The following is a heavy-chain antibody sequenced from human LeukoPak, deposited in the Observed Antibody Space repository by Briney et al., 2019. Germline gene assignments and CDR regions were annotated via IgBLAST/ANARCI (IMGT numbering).Heavy chain of an antibody. D-gene: IGHD3-16*02. Sequence: SETLSLTCTVSGDSIRSSSYYWGWIRQPPGKGLEWIGSISYSGTTYFNPSLKSRVTISVDTSKNQFSLKLSSVTAADTAVYYCAREGNDYVWGSYLYWGQGTLVTVSS. CDR3: AREGNDYVWGSYLY. CDR1: GDSIRSSSYY. V-gene: IGHV4-39*07. CDR2: ISYSGTT. J-gene: IGHJ4*02.